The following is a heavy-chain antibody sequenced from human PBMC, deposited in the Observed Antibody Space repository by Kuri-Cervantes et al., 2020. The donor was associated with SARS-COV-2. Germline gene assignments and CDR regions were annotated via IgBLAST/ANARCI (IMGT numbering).Heavy chain of an antibody. CDR3: AKFAERQLIYFQH. Sequence: GESLKISCATSGFNFSAYAMGWVRQAPGKGLEWVSSISGGGRTTYYADSVKGRFTISKDKLSDTLSLQMNSLRVEDTVTYFCAKFAERQLIYFQHWGQGTVVTVSS. V-gene: IGHV3-23*01. CDR1: GFNFSAYA. CDR2: ISGGGRTT. J-gene: IGHJ1*01. D-gene: IGHD3/OR15-3a*01.